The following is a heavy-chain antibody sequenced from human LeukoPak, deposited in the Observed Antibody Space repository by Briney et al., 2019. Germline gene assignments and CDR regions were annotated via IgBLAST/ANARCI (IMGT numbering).Heavy chain of an antibody. D-gene: IGHD5-18*01. J-gene: IGHJ4*02. CDR1: GGTFSSYA. CDR2: IIPIFGTA. V-gene: IGHV1-69*13. CDR3: ARDRRGYSYGYYFDY. Sequence: GASVKVSCKASGGTFSSYAISWVRQAPGQGLEWMGGIIPIFGTAKYAQKFQGRVTIAADESTSTAYMELSSLRSEDTAVYYCARDRRGYSYGYYFDYWGQGTLVTVSS.